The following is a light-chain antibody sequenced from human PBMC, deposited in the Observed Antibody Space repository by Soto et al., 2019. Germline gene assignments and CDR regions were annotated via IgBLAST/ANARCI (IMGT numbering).Light chain of an antibody. Sequence: EIVLTQSPGTLSLPPGERATLSCRASQSVSNNYLAWYQHKPGQPPRLLIFGASSRATGIPDRFSGSGSGTDFTLTISRLEPEDFALYYCQQHRSAPPSWTFGPGTKVEI. CDR2: GAS. CDR1: QSVSNNY. J-gene: IGKJ1*01. V-gene: IGKV3-20*01. CDR3: QQHRSAPPSWT.